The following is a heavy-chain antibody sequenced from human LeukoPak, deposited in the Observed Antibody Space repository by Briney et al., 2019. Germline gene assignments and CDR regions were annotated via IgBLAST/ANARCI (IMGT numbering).Heavy chain of an antibody. CDR1: GGSFSGDY. D-gene: IGHD3-10*01. CDR3: ARGKRGWFDP. J-gene: IGHJ5*02. V-gene: IGHV4-34*01. CDR2: INHSGST. Sequence: SETLSLTCAVYGGSFSGDYWSWIRQPPGKGLEWIGEINHSGSTNYNPSLKSRVTISVDTSKNQFSLKLSSVTAADTAVYYCARGKRGWFDPWGQGTLVTVSS.